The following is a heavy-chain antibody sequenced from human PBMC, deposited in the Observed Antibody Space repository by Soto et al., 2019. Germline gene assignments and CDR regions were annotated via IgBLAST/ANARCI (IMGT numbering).Heavy chain of an antibody. Sequence: SETLSLTCTVSGGSISSGGYYWSWIRQHPGKGLGWIGYIYYSGSTYYNPSLKSRVTISVDTSKNQFSLKLSSVTAADTAVYYCARATEIWGSYHWPQWGQGTLVTVSS. CDR1: GGSISSGGYY. D-gene: IGHD3-16*02. CDR3: ARATEIWGSYHWPQ. V-gene: IGHV4-31*03. J-gene: IGHJ4*02. CDR2: IYYSGST.